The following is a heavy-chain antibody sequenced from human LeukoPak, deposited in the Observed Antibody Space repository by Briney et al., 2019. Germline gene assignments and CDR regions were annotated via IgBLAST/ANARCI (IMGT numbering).Heavy chain of an antibody. V-gene: IGHV3-30*02. D-gene: IGHD3-10*01. CDR2: IRYDGSSK. CDR1: GFTFNSYG. CDR3: ARVSLVRGVIFPYYYMDV. J-gene: IGHJ6*03. Sequence: GGSLRLSCAASGFTFNSYGIHWVRQAPGKGLEWVAFIRYDGSSKYYVDSVKGRFTISRDNSKNTLYLQMNSLRAEDTAVYYCARVSLVRGVIFPYYYMDVWGKGTTVTVSS.